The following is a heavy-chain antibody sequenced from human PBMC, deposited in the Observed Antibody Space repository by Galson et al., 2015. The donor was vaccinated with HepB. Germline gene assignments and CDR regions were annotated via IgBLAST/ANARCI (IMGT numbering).Heavy chain of an antibody. V-gene: IGHV4-39*01. CDR2: IYYSGST. D-gene: IGHD5-24*01. CDR1: GDSIHSNDYY. CDR3: ARHSLEYRDGWNYEYDSPRWGWFDP. J-gene: IGHJ5*02. Sequence: LSLTCTVSGDSIHSNDYYWGWIRQPPGKGLEWIGSIYYSGSTYYNPSLKSRVTISLDTSKNQFSLKLSSVTASDTTIYYCARHSLEYRDGWNYEYDSPRWGWFDPWGQGILVTVSS.